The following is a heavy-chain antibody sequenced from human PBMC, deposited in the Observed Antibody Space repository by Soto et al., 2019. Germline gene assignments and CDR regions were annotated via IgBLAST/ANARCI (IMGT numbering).Heavy chain of an antibody. V-gene: IGHV4-39*01. J-gene: IGHJ4*02. Sequence: SETLSLTCTVSGGSISSSSYYWGWIRQPPGKGLEWIGSIYYSGSTYYNPSLKSRVTISVDTSKNQFSLKLSSVTAADTAVYYCARQNYYDSSGYFYYFDYWGQGTLVTVSS. D-gene: IGHD3-22*01. CDR3: ARQNYYDSSGYFYYFDY. CDR1: GGSISSSSYY. CDR2: IYYSGST.